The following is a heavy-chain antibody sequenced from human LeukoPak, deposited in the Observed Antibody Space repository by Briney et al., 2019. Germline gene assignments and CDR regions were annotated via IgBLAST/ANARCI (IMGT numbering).Heavy chain of an antibody. V-gene: IGHV3-21*04. CDR3: AKDYYYETYYFDY. CDR1: GFTFSSYA. Sequence: GGSLRLSCAASGFTFSSYAMSWVRQAPGKGLEWVSSISSSSSYIYYADSVKGRFTISRDNAKNSLYLQMNSLRAEDTALYYCAKDYYYETYYFDYWGQGTLVTVSS. D-gene: IGHD3-22*01. J-gene: IGHJ4*02. CDR2: ISSSSSYI.